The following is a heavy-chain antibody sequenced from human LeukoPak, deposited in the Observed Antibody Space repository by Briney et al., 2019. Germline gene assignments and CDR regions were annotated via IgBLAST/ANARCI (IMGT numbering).Heavy chain of an antibody. Sequence: PGGSLRLSCAASGFTFSSYSMNWVRQAPGKGLEWVSSISSSSSYIYYADSVKGRFTISRDNAKNSLYLQMNSLRAEDTAVYYCARVGFYGFGELSLNWFDPWGQGTLVTVSS. J-gene: IGHJ5*02. V-gene: IGHV3-21*01. D-gene: IGHD3-10*01. CDR3: ARVGFYGFGELSLNWFDP. CDR2: ISSSSSYI. CDR1: GFTFSSYS.